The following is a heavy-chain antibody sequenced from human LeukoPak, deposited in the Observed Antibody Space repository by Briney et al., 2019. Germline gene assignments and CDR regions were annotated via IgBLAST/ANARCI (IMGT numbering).Heavy chain of an antibody. CDR3: AREWWEAAAGTGYFQH. Sequence: TSETLSLTCTVSGGSISSYYWSWIRQPAGKGLEWIGRIYTSGSTNYNPSLKSRVTMSVDTPKNQFSLKLSSVTAADTAVYYCAREWWEAAAGTGYFQHWGQGTLVTVSS. CDR2: IYTSGST. J-gene: IGHJ1*01. D-gene: IGHD6-13*01. V-gene: IGHV4-4*07. CDR1: GGSISSYY.